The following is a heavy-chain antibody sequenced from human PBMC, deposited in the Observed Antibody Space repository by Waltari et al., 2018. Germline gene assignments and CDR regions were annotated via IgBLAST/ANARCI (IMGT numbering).Heavy chain of an antibody. CDR3: ARGGGGDWEWFDP. D-gene: IGHD2-21*02. V-gene: IGHV4-59*01. CDR1: GCSIMGFY. CDR2: IYYTGST. J-gene: IGHJ5*02. Sequence: QVQLQESGPSLLKPSETRSLICTVSGCSIMGFYWSWVRQPPGKGLDWIGYIYYTGSTNFNPSLKSRVTMSVDTSKNQFSLKLSSVTAADTAFYYCARGGGGDWEWFDPWGQGTLVTVSS.